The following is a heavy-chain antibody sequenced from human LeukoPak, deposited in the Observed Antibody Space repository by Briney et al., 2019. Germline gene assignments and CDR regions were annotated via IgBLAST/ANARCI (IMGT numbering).Heavy chain of an antibody. J-gene: IGHJ6*03. CDR3: ARQDLYYYYYMDV. Sequence: SETLSLTCTVSGGSISSGDYYWSWIRQPPGKGLEWIGYIYYSGSTYYNPSLKSRVTISVDTSKNQFSLKLSSVTAADTAVYYCARQDLYYYYYMDVWGKGTTVTVSS. D-gene: IGHD2-15*01. CDR2: IYYSGST. V-gene: IGHV4-30-4*08. CDR1: GGSISSGDYY.